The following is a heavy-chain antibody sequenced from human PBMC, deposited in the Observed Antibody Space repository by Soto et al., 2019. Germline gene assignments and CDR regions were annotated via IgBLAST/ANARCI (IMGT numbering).Heavy chain of an antibody. CDR1: EFTFRSYA. V-gene: IGHV3-30*04. J-gene: IGHJ6*04. Sequence: QLVESGGGGVQPGRSLRLSCAASEFTFRSYAMHWVRQAPGRGLEWVALISFDGKNEDYADSVKGRFTIARDKSRNMMYLEMNGLRPDDTATSFCARPIPRWSYHYGMDVWGNGTTVTVSA. CDR3: ARPIPRWSYHYGMDV. CDR2: ISFDGKNE. D-gene: IGHD2-15*01.